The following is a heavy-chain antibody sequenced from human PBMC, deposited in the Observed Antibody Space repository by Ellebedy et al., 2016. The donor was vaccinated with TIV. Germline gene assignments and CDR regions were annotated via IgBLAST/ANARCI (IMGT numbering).Heavy chain of an antibody. V-gene: IGHV1-2*02. D-gene: IGHD6-19*01. CDR2: INPNSGGT. CDR3: AREVAVSGWFDP. CDR1: GYTFNDYD. J-gene: IGHJ5*02. Sequence: ASVKVSXXASGYTFNDYDINWVRQAPGQGLEWMGWINPNSGGTNYAQKFQGRVTMTRDTSISTAYMELSRLRSDDTAVYYCAREVAVSGWFDPWGQGTLVTVSS.